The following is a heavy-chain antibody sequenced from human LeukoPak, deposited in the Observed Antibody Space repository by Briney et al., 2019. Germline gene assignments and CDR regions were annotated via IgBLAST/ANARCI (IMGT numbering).Heavy chain of an antibody. Sequence: GTSLRLSCAASGFPFSSYGMHWVRQAPGKGLEWVARLVYDARSDYANSVKGRFSISRDDSKNTLFLDMSNLRVEDTALYYCARAVPYCSSTSCYGVGYVYWGQGTLVTVSS. V-gene: IGHV3-33*01. D-gene: IGHD2-2*01. CDR1: GFPFSSYG. CDR3: ARAVPYCSSTSCYGVGYVY. CDR2: LVYDARS. J-gene: IGHJ4*02.